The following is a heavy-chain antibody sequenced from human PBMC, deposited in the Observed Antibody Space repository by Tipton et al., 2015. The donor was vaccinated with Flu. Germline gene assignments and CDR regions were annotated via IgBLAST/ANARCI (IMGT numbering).Heavy chain of an antibody. Sequence: TLSLTCTVSGYSISSGYYWGWIRQPPGKGLEWIGSIYHSGSTYYNPSLKSRVTISVDTSKNQFSLKLSSVTAADTAVYYCARGPEQWLVNPHYFDYWGQGTLATASS. J-gene: IGHJ4*02. V-gene: IGHV4-38-2*02. D-gene: IGHD6-19*01. CDR2: IYHSGST. CDR3: ARGPEQWLVNPHYFDY. CDR1: GYSISSGYY.